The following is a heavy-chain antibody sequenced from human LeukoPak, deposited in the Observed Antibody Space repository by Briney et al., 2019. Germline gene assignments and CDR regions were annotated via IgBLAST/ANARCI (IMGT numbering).Heavy chain of an antibody. CDR3: ARREGPNKRVFDY. D-gene: IGHD2/OR15-2a*01. CDR2: IYDSGST. CDR1: GGSISSYY. V-gene: IGHV4-59*08. Sequence: SETLSLTCTVSGGSISSYYWNWIRQPPGKGLDWIGYIYDSGSTSHNPSLKSRVTMSVDTSKNQFSLTLSSVTAADTAVYYCARREGPNKRVFDYWGRGTPVTVSS. J-gene: IGHJ4*02.